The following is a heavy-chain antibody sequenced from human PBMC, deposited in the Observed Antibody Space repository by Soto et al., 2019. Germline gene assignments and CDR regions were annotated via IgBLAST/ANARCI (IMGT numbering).Heavy chain of an antibody. J-gene: IGHJ6*03. CDR3: ARERHHHIYYYYYMDV. CDR1: GGSFSGYY. Sequence: SETLSLTCAVYGGSFSGYYWSWIRQPPGKGLEWIGEINHSGSTNYNPSLKSRVTISVDTSKNQFSLKLSSVTAADTAVYYCARERHHHIYYYYYMDVWGKGTTVTVSS. V-gene: IGHV4-34*01. CDR2: INHSGST. D-gene: IGHD2-21*01.